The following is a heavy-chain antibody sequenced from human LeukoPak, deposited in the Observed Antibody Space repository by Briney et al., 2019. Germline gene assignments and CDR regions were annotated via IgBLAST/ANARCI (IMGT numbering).Heavy chain of an antibody. D-gene: IGHD3-10*01. CDR1: GYTFTSYA. CDR2: MNPNSGNT. CDR3: ARKRLWFAGYNWFDP. J-gene: IGHJ5*02. Sequence: ASVKVSCKASGYTFTSYAMNWVRQAPGQGLEWMGWMNPNSGNTGYAQKFQGRVTMTRNTSISTAYMELSSLRSEDTAVYYCARKRLWFAGYNWFDPRGQGTLVTVSS. V-gene: IGHV1-8*02.